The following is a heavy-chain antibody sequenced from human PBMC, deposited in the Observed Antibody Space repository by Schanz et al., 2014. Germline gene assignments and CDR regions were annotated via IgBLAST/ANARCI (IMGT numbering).Heavy chain of an antibody. J-gene: IGHJ4*02. CDR2: ITGSGGTT. D-gene: IGHD3-22*01. V-gene: IGHV3-23*04. Sequence: EVQLVESGGGVVRPGGSLRLSCVASGFTFSSYAMSWVRQAPGQGLEWVSAITGSGGTTHYADSVKGRFTISRDNLKNTVYLQMNSLRAGDTAVYYCAKDGRLPYYGTGSDFDYWGLGILVTVSS. CDR1: GFTFSSYA. CDR3: AKDGRLPYYGTGSDFDY.